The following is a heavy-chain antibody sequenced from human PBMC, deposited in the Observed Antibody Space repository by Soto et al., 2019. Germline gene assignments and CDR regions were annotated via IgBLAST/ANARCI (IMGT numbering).Heavy chain of an antibody. J-gene: IGHJ3*02. D-gene: IGHD4-4*01. Sequence: QVQLQESGPGLVKPSQTLSLTCTVSGGSISSGDYYWSWIRKPPGQGLEWIGYINYSGSTYYNPALKRPVTISVETSENRFSLKLSSVTAADTAVYYCARGAPDGNSEGDAFDIWGQGTMVTVSS. CDR3: ARGAPDGNSEGDAFDI. V-gene: IGHV4-30-4*01. CDR2: INYSGST. CDR1: GGSISSGDYY.